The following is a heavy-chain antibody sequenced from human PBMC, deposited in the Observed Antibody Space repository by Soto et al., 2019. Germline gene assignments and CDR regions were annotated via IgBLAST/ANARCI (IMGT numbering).Heavy chain of an antibody. Sequence: ASVKVSCKASGYTFTSYDINWGRQATGQGLEWMGWMNPNSGNTGYAQKFQGRVTMTRNTSINTADMELSSLRSDDTAVYYCARRAAAGTSARKDFAYWGQGTLVTVSS. CDR3: ARRAAAGTSARKDFAY. CDR1: GYTFTSYD. CDR2: MNPNSGNT. J-gene: IGHJ4*02. V-gene: IGHV1-8*01. D-gene: IGHD6-13*01.